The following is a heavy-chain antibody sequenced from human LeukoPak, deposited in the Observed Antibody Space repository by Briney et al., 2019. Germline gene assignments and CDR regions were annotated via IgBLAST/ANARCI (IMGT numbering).Heavy chain of an antibody. D-gene: IGHD2-2*01. CDR1: GFTFGDYA. CDR3: TREENLGYCSSTSCYAPDY. J-gene: IGHJ4*02. Sequence: GGSLRLSCTASGFTFGDYAMSWVRQAPGKGLEWVGFIRSKAYGGTTEYAASVKGRFTISRDDSKSIAYLQMNSLKTEDTAVYYCTREENLGYCSSTSCYAPDYWGRGTLVTVSS. CDR2: IRSKAYGGTT. V-gene: IGHV3-49*04.